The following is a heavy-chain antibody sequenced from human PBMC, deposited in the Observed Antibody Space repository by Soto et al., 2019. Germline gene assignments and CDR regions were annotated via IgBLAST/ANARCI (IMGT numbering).Heavy chain of an antibody. CDR3: ARVGLVVVAAAPYYYYMDV. V-gene: IGHV6-1*01. J-gene: IGHJ6*03. Sequence: PSQTLSLTCAISGDSDSSNSAAWNWIRQSPSRGLEWLGRTYYRSKWYNDYAVSVKGRITINPDTSKNQFSLQLNSVTPEDTAVYYCARVGLVVVAAAPYYYYMDVWGKGTTVTVSS. D-gene: IGHD2-15*01. CDR1: GDSDSSNSAA. CDR2: TYYRSKWYN.